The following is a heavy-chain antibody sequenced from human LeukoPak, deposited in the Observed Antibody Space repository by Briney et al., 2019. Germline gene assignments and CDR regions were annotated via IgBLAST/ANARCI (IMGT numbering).Heavy chain of an antibody. CDR1: GFPFDDYG. Sequence: GGSLRLSCAASGFPFDDYGMLWVRQGPGKGLEWVAFIRYDGSNKYYADSVKGRFAISRENSKNTLYLQMNSLRAEDTAVYYCAKGPYYYGSGSYLNYWGQGTLVTVSS. CDR2: IRYDGSNK. J-gene: IGHJ4*02. CDR3: AKGPYYYGSGSYLNY. D-gene: IGHD3-10*01. V-gene: IGHV3-30*02.